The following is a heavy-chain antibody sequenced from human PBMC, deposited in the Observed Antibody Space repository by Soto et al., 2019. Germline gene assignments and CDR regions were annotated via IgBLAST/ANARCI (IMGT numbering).Heavy chain of an antibody. CDR2: MNPNSGNT. D-gene: IGHD3-3*01. CDR3: ARGDYDFWSGYYYYYYYYMDV. V-gene: IGHV1-8*01. J-gene: IGHJ6*03. Sequence: GASVKVSCKASGYTFTSYDINWVRQATGQGLEWMGWMNPNSGNTGYAQKFQGRVTMTRNTSISTAYMELSSLRSEDTAVYYCARGDYDFWSGYYYYYYYYMDVWGKGTTVTVSS. CDR1: GYTFTSYD.